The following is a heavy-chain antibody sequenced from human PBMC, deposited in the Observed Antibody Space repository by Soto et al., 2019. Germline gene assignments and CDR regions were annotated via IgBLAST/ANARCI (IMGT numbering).Heavy chain of an antibody. CDR1: GITFSNHA. Sequence: PGGSLRLSCAASGITFSNHALSWVRQAPGKGLQWLAVISYDGNNKYYADSVEGRFTISRDNSKNTVYLQMNSLRLEDTAVYYCARGPSYSDSYFDYWGQGTLVTVSS. D-gene: IGHD4-17*01. CDR3: ARGPSYSDSYFDY. V-gene: IGHV3-30*03. CDR2: ISYDGNNK. J-gene: IGHJ4*02.